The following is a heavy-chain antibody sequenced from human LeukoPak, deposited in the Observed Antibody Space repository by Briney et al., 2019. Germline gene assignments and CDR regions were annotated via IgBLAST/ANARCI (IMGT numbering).Heavy chain of an antibody. J-gene: IGHJ4*02. V-gene: IGHV3-30*02. D-gene: IGHD3-16*02. Sequence: GGSLRLSCAASGFTFSSYGMHWVRQAPGKGLEWVAFIRYDGSNKYYADSVKGRFTISRDNSKNTLYLQMNSLRAEDTAVYYCAKGVRSVWGSYRTQYYFDYWGQGTLVTVSS. CDR2: IRYDGSNK. CDR1: GFTFSSYG. CDR3: AKGVRSVWGSYRTQYYFDY.